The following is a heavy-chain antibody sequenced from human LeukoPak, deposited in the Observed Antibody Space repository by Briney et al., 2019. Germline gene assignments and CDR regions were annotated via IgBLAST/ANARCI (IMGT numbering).Heavy chain of an antibody. CDR1: GFTFSNYA. D-gene: IGHD5-12*01. V-gene: IGHV3-23*01. CDR3: AKDGVATITFDY. J-gene: IGHJ4*02. CDR2: ISGSGGAT. Sequence: PGGSLRLSCAASGFTFSNYAMSWVRRAPGKGLEWVSVISGSGGATYYADSVKGRFTISGDNSKNTLYLQMNSLRAEDTAVYYCAKDGVATITFDYWGQGTLVTVSS.